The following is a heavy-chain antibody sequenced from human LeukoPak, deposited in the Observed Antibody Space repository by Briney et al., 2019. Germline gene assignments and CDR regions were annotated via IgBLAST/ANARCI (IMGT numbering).Heavy chain of an antibody. J-gene: IGHJ4*02. Sequence: QPGGSLRLSCAAPGFTVITNDMTWVRQAPGKGFEWVSVLYSDGNTKYADSVQGRFTISRDNSKNTLYLEMNSLSPDDTAVYYCARGVEPLAANTLAYWGQGTLVTVSS. D-gene: IGHD1-14*01. V-gene: IGHV3-53*01. CDR2: LYSDGNT. CDR1: GFTVITND. CDR3: ARGVEPLAANTLAY.